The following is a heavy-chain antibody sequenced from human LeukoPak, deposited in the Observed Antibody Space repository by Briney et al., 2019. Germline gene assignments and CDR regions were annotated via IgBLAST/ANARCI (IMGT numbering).Heavy chain of an antibody. V-gene: IGHV3-30*04. CDR1: GFTLSSYA. J-gene: IGHJ4*02. D-gene: IGHD4-17*01. CDR2: ISYDGSNK. CDR3: TRDPATVTYGVFDY. Sequence: TGVSLRLSCAASGFTLSSYAMHWVRQAPGKGLEWVAVISYDGSNKYYADSVKGRFTISRDNSKNTLYLQMNSLRAEDTAVYYCTRDPATVTYGVFDYWGQGTLVTVSS.